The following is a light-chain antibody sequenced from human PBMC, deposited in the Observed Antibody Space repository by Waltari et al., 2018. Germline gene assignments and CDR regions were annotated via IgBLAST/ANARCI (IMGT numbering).Light chain of an antibody. CDR3: ASYTSANTVL. CDR1: RSDIGYYTF. J-gene: IGLJ2*01. Sequence: QSGLTQPASVSGSPGQSITISCTGTRSDIGYYTFFSWYQQHPGKAPKLVIFDVSRWPSGVSHRFSGSKSGNTASLTISGLQAEDEAAYYCASYTSANTVLFGGGTKVTVL. V-gene: IGLV2-14*03. CDR2: DVS.